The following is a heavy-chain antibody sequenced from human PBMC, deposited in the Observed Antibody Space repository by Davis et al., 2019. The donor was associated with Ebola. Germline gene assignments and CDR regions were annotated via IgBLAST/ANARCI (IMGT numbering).Heavy chain of an antibody. D-gene: IGHD1-7*01. V-gene: IGHV1-3*01. Sequence: ASVKVSCKASGYIFTSYAMHWVRQAPGQRLEWMGWINGGNGNTKYSQKFQGRVTITRDTSASTAYMELSSLRSEDTAVYYCARGVTGTTDWFDPWGQGTLVTVSS. CDR1: GYIFTSYA. J-gene: IGHJ5*02. CDR3: ARGVTGTTDWFDP. CDR2: INGGNGNT.